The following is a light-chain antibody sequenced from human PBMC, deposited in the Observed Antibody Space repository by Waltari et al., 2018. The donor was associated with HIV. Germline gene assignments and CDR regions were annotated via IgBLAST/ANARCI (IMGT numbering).Light chain of an antibody. CDR1: NSDIGTYDY. Sequence: SCTGTNSDIGTYDYVSWYQQHPGKAPKLVISEVTKRPSGVSDRFSGSKSGNTAFLTVSGLQAEDEADYYCSSFANRDGFYVLFGGGTRLTVL. CDR3: SSFANRDGFYVL. V-gene: IGLV2-8*01. J-gene: IGLJ2*01. CDR2: EVT.